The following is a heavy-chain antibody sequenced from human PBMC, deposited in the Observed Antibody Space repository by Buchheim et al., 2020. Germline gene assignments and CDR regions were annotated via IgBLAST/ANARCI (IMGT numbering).Heavy chain of an antibody. CDR2: ISGSGGST. Sequence: EVQLLESGGGLVQPGGSLRLSCAASGFTFSSYAMSWVRQAPGKGLEWVSAISGSGGSTYYADSVKGRFTISRDHSKTPLYLQMNSLRAEDTAVYYCAKTEYNWNHKGCWFDPWGQGTL. CDR3: AKTEYNWNHKGCWFDP. D-gene: IGHD1-14*01. CDR1: GFTFSSYA. J-gene: IGHJ5*02. V-gene: IGHV3-23*01.